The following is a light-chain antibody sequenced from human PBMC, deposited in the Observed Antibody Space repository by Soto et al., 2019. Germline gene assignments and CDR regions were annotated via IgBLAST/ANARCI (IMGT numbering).Light chain of an antibody. V-gene: IGLV2-14*01. CDR2: DVS. Sequence: QSVLTQPASVSGSPGQSITISCTGTSSDVGGYNDVSWYQQHPGKAPKLMLYDVSKRPSGVSNRFSGSKSGNTASLTISGLQAEDEADYYCSSYTSSSTLVFGGGTKLTVL. J-gene: IGLJ2*01. CDR1: SSDVGGYND. CDR3: SSYTSSSTLV.